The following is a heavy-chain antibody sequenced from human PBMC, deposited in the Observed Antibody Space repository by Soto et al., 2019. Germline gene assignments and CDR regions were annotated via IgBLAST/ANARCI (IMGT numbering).Heavy chain of an antibody. D-gene: IGHD4-17*01. V-gene: IGHV1-3*01. CDR1: GYTFSTYA. CDR2: LNGGTGQT. Sequence: ASVKVSCKASGYTFSTYAIHWVRQAPGQSLEWMGWLNGGTGQTRYSQRFQDRVTITRDTSASTAYMEVSSLRPEDTAVYYCAREATVYRAFDIWGQGTMVTVSS. J-gene: IGHJ3*02. CDR3: AREATVYRAFDI.